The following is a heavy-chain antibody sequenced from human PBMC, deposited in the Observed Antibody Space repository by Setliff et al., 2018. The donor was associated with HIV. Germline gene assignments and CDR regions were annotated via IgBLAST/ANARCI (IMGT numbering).Heavy chain of an antibody. CDR3: VRPRVFDSFDV. V-gene: IGHV1-2*06. CDR1: GFLVTGYN. Sequence: GGSVKVSCKALGFLVTGYNVHWVRQAPGHGPEWLGRINPNNGGTNYAQKFQGRVTMSLDTSTSTVYLELKALTSDDTAVYYCVRPRVFDSFDVWGPGTMVTVSS. J-gene: IGHJ3*01. CDR2: INPNNGGT.